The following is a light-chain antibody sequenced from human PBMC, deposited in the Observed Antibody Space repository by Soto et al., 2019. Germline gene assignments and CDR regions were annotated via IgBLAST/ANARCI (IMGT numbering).Light chain of an antibody. CDR1: QSVSSN. CDR2: GAS. Sequence: EIVMTQSPATLSVSPGVRATLSCRASQSVSSNLAWYQQKPGQAPRLLIYGASTRATGIPARFSGSGSGTEFTLTISSLQSEDFAVYYCQQYNDWPPKYTFGQRTKLEIK. J-gene: IGKJ2*01. V-gene: IGKV3-15*01. CDR3: QQYNDWPPKYT.